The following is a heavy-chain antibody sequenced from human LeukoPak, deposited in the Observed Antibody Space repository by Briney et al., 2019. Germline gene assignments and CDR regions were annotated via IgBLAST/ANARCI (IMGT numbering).Heavy chain of an antibody. V-gene: IGHV4-31*03. CDR1: GGSVSRGGYY. Sequence: TSETLSLTCTVSGGSVSRGGYYWNWIRQHPGKGLEWIGFTSYSEGTYYNPSLMSRIAISVDRSQNQFSLKMRDVTAADTAVYFCATADWESFYFDSWGQGALVAVPS. J-gene: IGHJ4*02. CDR2: TSYSEGT. CDR3: ATADWESFYFDS. D-gene: IGHD1-26*01.